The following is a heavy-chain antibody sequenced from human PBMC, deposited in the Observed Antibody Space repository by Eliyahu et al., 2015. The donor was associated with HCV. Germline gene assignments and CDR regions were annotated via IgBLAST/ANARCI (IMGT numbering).Heavy chain of an antibody. CDR3: ARAINRYCSGGSCYPERYFDY. CDR1: GFTFSDYY. Sequence: SGGGLVKPGGSLRLSCAASGFTFSDYYMSWIRQAPGKGLEWVSYISSSGSTIYYADSVKGRFTISRDNAKNSLYLQMNSLRAEDTAVYYCARAINRYCSGGSCYPERYFDYWGQGTLVTVSS. V-gene: IGHV3-11*01. D-gene: IGHD2-15*01. J-gene: IGHJ4*02. CDR2: ISSSGSTI.